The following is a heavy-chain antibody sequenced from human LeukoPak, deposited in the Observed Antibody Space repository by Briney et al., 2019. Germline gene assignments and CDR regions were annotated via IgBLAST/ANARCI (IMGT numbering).Heavy chain of an antibody. CDR3: AGRWRGTLDY. J-gene: IGHJ4*02. D-gene: IGHD5-24*01. Sequence: PSETLSLTCTVSGTFVSGFYWTWIRRPPGKGLEWIGFIYSTGTTSYNSSLQSRVTISVNTSKNQFSLKLKSVIAADTAIYYCAGRWRGTLDYWGRGTLVAVSS. V-gene: IGHV4-4*09. CDR2: IYSTGTT. CDR1: GTFVSGFY.